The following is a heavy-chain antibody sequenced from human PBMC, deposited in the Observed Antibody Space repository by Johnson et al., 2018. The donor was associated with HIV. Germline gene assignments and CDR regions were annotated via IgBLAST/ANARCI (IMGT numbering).Heavy chain of an antibody. CDR3: AAMDGSGSYWAFDI. D-gene: IGHD3-10*01. CDR1: GFTVSSNY. V-gene: IGHV3-53*01. J-gene: IGHJ3*02. CDR2: ICYSASDT. Sequence: VQLVESGGGLIQPGGSLRLSCAASGFTVSSNYMSWVRQAPGKGLEWVSSICYSASDTYYADSVKGRFTISRDNSNNRLYLQMNSLRAEDTAVYYCAAMDGSGSYWAFDIWGQGTMVTVSS.